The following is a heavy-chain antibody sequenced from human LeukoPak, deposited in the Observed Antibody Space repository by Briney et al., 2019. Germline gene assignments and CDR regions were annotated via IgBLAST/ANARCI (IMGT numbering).Heavy chain of an antibody. Sequence: GGSLRLSCAASGFTVSSNYMSWVRQAPGKGPEWVSVIYSGGSTYYADSVKGRFTISRDNSKNTLYLQMNSLRADDTAVYYCAKHGYSSGWPQVPSDYWGRGTLVTVSS. CDR2: IYSGGST. V-gene: IGHV3-53*01. CDR3: AKHGYSSGWPQVPSDY. CDR1: GFTVSSNY. J-gene: IGHJ4*02. D-gene: IGHD6-19*01.